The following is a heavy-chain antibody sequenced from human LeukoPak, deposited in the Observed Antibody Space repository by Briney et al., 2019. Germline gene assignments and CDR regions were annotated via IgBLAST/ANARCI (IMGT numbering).Heavy chain of an antibody. CDR1: GFTVSTHY. D-gene: IGHD3-9*01. Sequence: QPGGSLRLSCAASGFTVSTHYMTWMRQAPGKGLEWVANIKQDGSEKYYVDSVKGRFTISRDNAKNSLYLQMNSLRAEDTAVYYCALNPVLRYFDWFWVDVWGKGTTVTVSS. CDR2: IKQDGSEK. J-gene: IGHJ6*04. CDR3: ALNPVLRYFDWFWVDV. V-gene: IGHV3-7*01.